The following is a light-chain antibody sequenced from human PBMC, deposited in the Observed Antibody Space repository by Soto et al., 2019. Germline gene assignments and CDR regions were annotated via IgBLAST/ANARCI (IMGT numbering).Light chain of an antibody. CDR3: SSYTGSSTYV. CDR2: DVS. V-gene: IGLV2-14*03. Sequence: QSVLTQPASVSGSPGQSITISCTGTSSDVGGYNYVSWYQQHPGKAPKLMIYDVSNRPSGVSNRFSGSKSVNTASLTISGLQAEDESDYYCSSYTGSSTYVFGTGTKVTVL. J-gene: IGLJ1*01. CDR1: SSDVGGYNY.